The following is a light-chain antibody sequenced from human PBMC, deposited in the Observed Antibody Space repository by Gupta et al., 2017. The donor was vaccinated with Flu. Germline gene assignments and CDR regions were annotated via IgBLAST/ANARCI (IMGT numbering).Light chain of an antibody. CDR1: QNVGNQ. Sequence: ATLSVSPGEGATLSCRASQNVGNQLAWYQQKPGQAPRLLIFAASTRATGIPARFSGSGSGTEFTLTISSRQSEDVAVYFCQQYNTWPPLTFGGGTNVEIK. V-gene: IGKV3-15*01. CDR3: QQYNTWPPLT. J-gene: IGKJ4*01. CDR2: AAS.